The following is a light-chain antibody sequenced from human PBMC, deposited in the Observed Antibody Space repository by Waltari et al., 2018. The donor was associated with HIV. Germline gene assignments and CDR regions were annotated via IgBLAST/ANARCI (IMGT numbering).Light chain of an antibody. Sequence: QSVLTQPPSASGTPGQRVTTSCSGSSSNIGRNYVSWYQQLPGTAPKLLIYTNNPRPSGVPDRFSGSKSGTSASLAISGLRSEDEADYYCAAWNDRLSGYVFGTGTKVTV. CDR1: SSNIGRNY. CDR3: AAWNDRLSGYV. CDR2: TNN. V-gene: IGLV1-47*01. J-gene: IGLJ1*01.